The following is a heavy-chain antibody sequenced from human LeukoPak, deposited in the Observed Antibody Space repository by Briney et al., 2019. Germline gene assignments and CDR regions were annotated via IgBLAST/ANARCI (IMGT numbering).Heavy chain of an antibody. J-gene: IGHJ4*02. D-gene: IGHD3-10*01. Sequence: GGSLRLSCAASGFAFNTYAMHWVRQAPGQGLEWVALIWHDGSHKFYSNSVRGQFTISRDNSKNTVSLQMNNLRPEDTAVYYCARGRGSGDYYRGLFDYWGQGTLVTVSS. V-gene: IGHV3-33*01. CDR3: ARGRGSGDYYRGLFDY. CDR2: IWHDGSHK. CDR1: GFAFNTYA.